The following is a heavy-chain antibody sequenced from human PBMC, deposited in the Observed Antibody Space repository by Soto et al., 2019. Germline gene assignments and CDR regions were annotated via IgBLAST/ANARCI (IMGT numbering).Heavy chain of an antibody. V-gene: IGHV4-31*03. CDR3: ARVGHPYYYYYGMDV. Sequence: SETLSLTCTVSGGSISSGGYYWSWIRQHPGKGLEWIGYIYYSGSTYYNPSLKSRVTISVDTSKNQFSLKLSSVTAADTAVYYCARVGHPYYYYYGMDVWGQGTTVTVSS. CDR2: IYYSGST. CDR1: GGSISSGGYY. J-gene: IGHJ6*02.